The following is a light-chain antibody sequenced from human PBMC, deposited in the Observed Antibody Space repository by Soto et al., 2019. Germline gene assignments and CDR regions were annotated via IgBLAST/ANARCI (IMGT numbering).Light chain of an antibody. CDR2: KAS. Sequence: DIQMTQSPSTLSASLGDRVIITCRASESISNWLAWYQQKPGKAPNLLIYKASSLKSGVPLRFSGSGSGTEFTLTINSLQPDDFATYYCQQYETYWTFGQGSKVDIX. CDR1: ESISNW. J-gene: IGKJ1*01. CDR3: QQYETYWT. V-gene: IGKV1-5*03.